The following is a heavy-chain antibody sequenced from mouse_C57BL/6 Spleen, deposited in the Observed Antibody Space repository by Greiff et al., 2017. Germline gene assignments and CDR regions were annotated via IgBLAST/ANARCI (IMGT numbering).Heavy chain of an antibody. D-gene: IGHD1-1*01. J-gene: IGHJ1*03. CDR2: INPNNGGT. V-gene: IGHV1-26*01. CDR1: GYTFTDYY. CDR3: AAGDYYGSSYGYFDV. Sequence: VQLQQSGPELVKPGASVKISCKASGYTFTDYYMNWVKQSHGKSLEWIGDINPNNGGTSYNQKFKGKATLTVDKSSSTAYMELRSLTSEESAVYYCAAGDYYGSSYGYFDVWSTGTTVTVSS.